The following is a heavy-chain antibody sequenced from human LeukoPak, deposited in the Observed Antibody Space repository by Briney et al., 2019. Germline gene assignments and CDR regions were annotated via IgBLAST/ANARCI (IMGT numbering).Heavy chain of an antibody. D-gene: IGHD1-26*01. CDR3: AQSGSYYDEYFQH. CDR2: IYTSGST. V-gene: IGHV4-4*09. CDR1: GGSISGYY. J-gene: IGHJ1*01. Sequence: PSETLSLTCTVSGGSISGYYWSWIRQPPGKGLEWIGYIYTSGSTNYNPSHKSRVTISVDTSKNQFSLKLSSVTAADTAVYYCAQSGSYYDEYFQHWGQGTLVTVSS.